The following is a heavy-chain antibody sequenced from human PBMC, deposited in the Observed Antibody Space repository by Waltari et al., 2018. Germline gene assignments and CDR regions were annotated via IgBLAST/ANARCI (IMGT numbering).Heavy chain of an antibody. V-gene: IGHV3-23*04. CDR3: ARAAVAGTA. CDR2: ISESGDST. CDR1: GVTFSGFA. D-gene: IGHD6-19*01. J-gene: IGHJ5*02. Sequence: EMQLVESGGGLVQPGGSLRLSCTVSGVTFSGFAMSWVRQAPGKGLEWVSGISESGDSTHYADSVKGRFTISRDKSKNTLYLQMNSLRAEDTAVYYCARAAVAGTAWGQGTLVTVSS.